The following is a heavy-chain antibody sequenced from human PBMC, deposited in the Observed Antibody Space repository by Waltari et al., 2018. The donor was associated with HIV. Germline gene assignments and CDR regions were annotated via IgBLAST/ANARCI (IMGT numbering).Heavy chain of an antibody. J-gene: IGHJ4*02. CDR2: IIPIFGTA. D-gene: IGHD1-26*01. CDR3: ARASRKGRIVGVYGIDY. V-gene: IGHV1-69*12. Sequence: QVQLVQSGAEVKKPGSSVKVSCKASGGTFSSYAISWVRQAPGQGLEWMGGIIPIFGTANYAQKFQGRGTITADESTSTAYMELSSLRSEDSAVYYCARASRKGRIVGVYGIDYWGQGTL. CDR1: GGTFSSYA.